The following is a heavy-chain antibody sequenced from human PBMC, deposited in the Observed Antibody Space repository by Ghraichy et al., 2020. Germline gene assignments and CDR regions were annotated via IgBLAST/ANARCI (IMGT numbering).Heavy chain of an antibody. CDR2: IYYSGST. CDR1: GGSISSGGYY. CDR3: ARGTGLELRYYYGMDV. D-gene: IGHD1-7*01. J-gene: IGHJ6*02. V-gene: IGHV4-31*03. Sequence: SLNISCTVSGGSISSGGYYWSWIRQHPGKGLEWIGYIYYSGSTYYNPSLNSRVTISVDTSKNQFSLKLSSVTAADTAVYYCARGTGLELRYYYGMDVWGQGTTVTVSS.